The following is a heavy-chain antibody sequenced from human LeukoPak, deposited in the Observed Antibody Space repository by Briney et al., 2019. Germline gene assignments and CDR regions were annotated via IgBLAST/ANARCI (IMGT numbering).Heavy chain of an antibody. Sequence: SETLSLTCAVYGGSFSGYYWSWIRQPPGKGLEWMGEINHSGSTNYNPSLKSRVTISVDTSKNQFSLKLSSVTAADTAVYYCAREDYDSSRPNWFDPWGQGTLVTVSS. J-gene: IGHJ5*02. CDR1: GGSFSGYY. V-gene: IGHV4-34*01. D-gene: IGHD3-22*01. CDR2: INHSGST. CDR3: AREDYDSSRPNWFDP.